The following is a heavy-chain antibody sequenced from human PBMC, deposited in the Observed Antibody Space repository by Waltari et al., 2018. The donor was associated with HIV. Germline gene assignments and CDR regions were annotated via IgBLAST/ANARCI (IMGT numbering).Heavy chain of an antibody. CDR2: VKDDGQR. D-gene: IGHD1-1*01. CDR1: NASFDPSS. Sequence: QVQLEQWGAGLVKPSETLSVTCAVYNASFDPSSYWTWVRQAPGKGLEWIGEVKDDGQRFYHPSLQSRISASLDGSKRQFSLRLTSATAADKAVYFCVRGPNWQLGGLDVWGRGTT. V-gene: IGHV4-34*01. J-gene: IGHJ6*02. CDR3: VRGPNWQLGGLDV.